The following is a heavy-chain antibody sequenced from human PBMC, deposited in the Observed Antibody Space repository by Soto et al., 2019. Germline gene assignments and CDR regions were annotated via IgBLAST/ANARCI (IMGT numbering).Heavy chain of an antibody. D-gene: IGHD3-16*01. CDR2: ISGSGGST. CDR1: GFTFSSYA. Sequence: GGSLRLSCAASGFTFSSYAMSWVRQAPGKGLEWVSAISGSGGSTYYADSVKGRFTISRDNSKNTLYLQMNSLRAEDTAVYYCAKGDYETDYYYGMYGWGQGTTVTVAS. J-gene: IGHJ6*02. CDR3: AKGDYETDYYYGMYG. V-gene: IGHV3-23*01.